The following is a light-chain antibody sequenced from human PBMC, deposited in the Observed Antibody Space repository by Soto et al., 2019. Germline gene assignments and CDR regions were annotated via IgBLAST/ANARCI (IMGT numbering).Light chain of an antibody. CDR3: AAWDDSLSAVV. CDR1: SSNIGSNY. CDR2: RND. J-gene: IGLJ2*01. V-gene: IGLV1-47*01. Sequence: QSVLTQPPSASGTPGQRVTISCSGCSSNIGSNYVYWYQQFPGSAPKLLIYRNDQRPSGVPDRFSGSKSGTSASLAISGPRTEDEADSYCAAWDDSLSAVVFGGGTKLTVL.